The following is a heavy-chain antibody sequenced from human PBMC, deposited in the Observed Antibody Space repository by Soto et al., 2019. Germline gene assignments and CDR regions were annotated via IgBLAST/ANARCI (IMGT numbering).Heavy chain of an antibody. D-gene: IGHD3-22*01. CDR3: VRPDSSAYYVN. J-gene: IGHJ4*02. CDR1: GYTFSSYW. V-gene: IGHV5-51*01. CDR2: INPGDSDT. Sequence: GESLKISCKASGYTFSSYWIGWVRQMPGKGPEWTGIINPGDSDTRYSPSFQGQVTMSVDKSINTVYLQWSSLKASDTAMYYCVRPDSSAYYVNWGQGTLVTVS.